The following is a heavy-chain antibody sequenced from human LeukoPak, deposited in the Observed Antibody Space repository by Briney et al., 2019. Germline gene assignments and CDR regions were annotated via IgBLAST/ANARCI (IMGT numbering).Heavy chain of an antibody. Sequence: GGSPRLSCAASGFTFSSYAMSWVRQAPGKGLEWVSAISGSGGSTYYADSVKGRFTISRDNSKNTLYLQMNSLRAEDTAVYYCAKTYYYDSSGYYIGYFDYWGQGTLVTVSS. CDR1: GFTFSSYA. CDR3: AKTYYYDSSGYYIGYFDY. CDR2: ISGSGGST. V-gene: IGHV3-23*01. J-gene: IGHJ4*02. D-gene: IGHD3-22*01.